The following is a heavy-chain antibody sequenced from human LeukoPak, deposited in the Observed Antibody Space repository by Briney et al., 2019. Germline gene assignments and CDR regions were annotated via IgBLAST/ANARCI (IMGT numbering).Heavy chain of an antibody. D-gene: IGHD3-10*01. CDR2: IYTSGST. CDR3: ARAIRWSYFDY. J-gene: IGHJ4*02. V-gene: IGHV4-4*07. CDR1: GGSISSYY. Sequence: SETLSLTCTASGGSISSYYWSWIRQPAGKGLEWIGRIYTSGSTTYNPSLMSRGTMSVDTTKNQFSLMLIYGPAADTAVYYCARAIRWSYFDYWGQGTLVTVSS.